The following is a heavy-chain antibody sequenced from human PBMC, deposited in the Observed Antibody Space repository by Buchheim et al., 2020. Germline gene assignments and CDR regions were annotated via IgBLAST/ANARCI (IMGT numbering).Heavy chain of an antibody. CDR2: IWYDGSNK. Sequence: QVQLVESGGGVVQPGRSLRLSCAASGFTFSSYGMHWVRQAPGKGLEWVAVIWYDGSNKYYADSVKGRFTISRDNSKNTLYLQMNSLRAEDTAVYYCARVGGRQLANYYYYGMDVWGQGTT. J-gene: IGHJ6*02. CDR1: GFTFSSYG. V-gene: IGHV3-33*01. D-gene: IGHD6-6*01. CDR3: ARVGGRQLANYYYYGMDV.